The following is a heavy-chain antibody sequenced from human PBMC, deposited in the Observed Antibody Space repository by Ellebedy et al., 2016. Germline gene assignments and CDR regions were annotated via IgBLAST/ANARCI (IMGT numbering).Heavy chain of an antibody. CDR2: ISYDGSNK. V-gene: IGHV3-30*03. CDR3: ARTSSNLYWYFDL. Sequence: GGSLRLSCAASGFTFSSYSMNWVRQAPGKGLEWVAVISYDGSNKYYADSVKGRFTISRDNSKNTLYLQVKSLRAEDTAVYFCARTSSNLYWYFDLWGRGTLVTVSS. D-gene: IGHD4-11*01. J-gene: IGHJ2*01. CDR1: GFTFSSYS.